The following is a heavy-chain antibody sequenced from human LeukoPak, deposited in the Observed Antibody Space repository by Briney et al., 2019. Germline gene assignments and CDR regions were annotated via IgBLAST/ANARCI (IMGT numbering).Heavy chain of an antibody. CDR3: ARRGGVANIEY. CDR1: GYSFSSYW. J-gene: IGHJ4*02. V-gene: IGHV5-10-1*01. D-gene: IGHD2-15*01. CDR2: IDPSDSSV. Sequence: GESLKISCRGSGYSFSSYWIIWVRQMSGKGLEWMGRIDPSDSSVVYSPSFQGHVTISADRSVSTAYLQWSSLKASDTAMYYCARRGGVANIEYWGQGTLVTVSS.